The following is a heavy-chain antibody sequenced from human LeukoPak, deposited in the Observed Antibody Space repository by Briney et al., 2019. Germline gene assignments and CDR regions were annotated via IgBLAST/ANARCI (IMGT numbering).Heavy chain of an antibody. J-gene: IGHJ4*02. Sequence: GGSLRLSCAASGFTFSSYSMNWVRQAPGKGLEWVSAISGSGGSTYYADSVKGRFTISRDNSKNTLYLQMNSLRAEDTAVYYCAKLMVTTPYFDYWGQGTLVTVSS. CDR2: ISGSGGST. CDR3: AKLMVTTPYFDY. V-gene: IGHV3-23*01. CDR1: GFTFSSYS. D-gene: IGHD4-17*01.